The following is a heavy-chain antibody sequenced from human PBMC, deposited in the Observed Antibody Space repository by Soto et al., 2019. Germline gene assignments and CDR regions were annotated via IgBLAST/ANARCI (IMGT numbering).Heavy chain of an antibody. V-gene: IGHV3-30*03. D-gene: IGHD3-9*01. J-gene: IGHJ5*02. CDR1: GFTFSSYG. CDR3: AREADILTGYHWFDP. Sequence: PGGSLRLSCAASGFTFSSYGMHWVRQAPGKGLEWVAVISYDGSNKYYVDSVKGRFTISRDNAKNSLYLQMNSLRAEDTAVYYCAREADILTGYHWFDPWGQGTLVTVSS. CDR2: ISYDGSNK.